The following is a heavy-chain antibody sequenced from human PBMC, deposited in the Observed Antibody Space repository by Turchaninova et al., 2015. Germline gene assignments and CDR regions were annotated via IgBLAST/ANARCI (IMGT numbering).Heavy chain of an antibody. CDR3: ARGGTYFKGFEF. J-gene: IGHJ4*02. D-gene: IGHD1-26*01. Sequence: QVQLQQSGPGLVKPSQTLSLTCAISGDSVSSSSAAWTWVRQSPSKVLEWLGGTYYRSRWYDVCALFVQNILTFYSDTYENQFSRRLNSVKPEDRAVYYCARGGTYFKGFEFWGQGALVTVSS. CDR2: TYYRSRWYD. CDR1: GDSVSSSSAA. V-gene: IGHV6-1*01.